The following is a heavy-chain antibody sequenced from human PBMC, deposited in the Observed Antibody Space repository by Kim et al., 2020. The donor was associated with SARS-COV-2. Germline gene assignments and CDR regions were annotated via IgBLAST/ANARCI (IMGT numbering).Heavy chain of an antibody. CDR3: AKEMRSSWSGYIPPYYYYGMDV. CDR1: GFTFDDYA. D-gene: IGHD3-3*01. V-gene: IGHV3-9*01. CDR2: ISWNSGSI. Sequence: GGSLRLSCAASGFTFDDYAMHWVRQAPGKGLEWVSGISWNSGSIGYADSVKGRFTISRDNAKNSLYLQMNSLRAEDTALYYCAKEMRSSWSGYIPPYYYYGMDVWGQGATVTVSS. J-gene: IGHJ6*02.